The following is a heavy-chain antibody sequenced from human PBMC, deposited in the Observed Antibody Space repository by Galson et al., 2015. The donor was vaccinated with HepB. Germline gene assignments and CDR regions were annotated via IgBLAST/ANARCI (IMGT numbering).Heavy chain of an antibody. D-gene: IGHD5-18*01. V-gene: IGHV3-30*02. Sequence: SLRLSCAASGFTFSSYGMHWVRQAPGKGLEWVAFIRYDGSNKYYADSVKGRFTISRDNAKNSLYRQMYSLRAEDTAVYYCAREAPIQLWSPIDYWGQGTLVTVSS. CDR2: IRYDGSNK. CDR1: GFTFSSYG. J-gene: IGHJ4*02. CDR3: AREAPIQLWSPIDY.